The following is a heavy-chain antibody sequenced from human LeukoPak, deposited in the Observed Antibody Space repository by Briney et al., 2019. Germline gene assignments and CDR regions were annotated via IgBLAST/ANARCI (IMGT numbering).Heavy chain of an antibody. CDR2: ISGNGGRT. V-gene: IGHV3-23*01. CDR3: AKDPSRGYSYDF. CDR1: GFTFSSYG. Sequence: GGSLRLSCAASGFTFSSYGMSWVRQARGKGLEWVSAISGNGGRTDYADSVKGRFTISRDNSKNTLYLQMNSLRAEDTAIYYCAKDPSRGYSYDFWGQGTLVTVSS. D-gene: IGHD5-18*01. J-gene: IGHJ4*02.